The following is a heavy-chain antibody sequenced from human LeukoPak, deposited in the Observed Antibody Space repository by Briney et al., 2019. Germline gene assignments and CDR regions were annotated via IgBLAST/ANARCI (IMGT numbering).Heavy chain of an antibody. CDR1: GGSISSYY. J-gene: IGHJ6*02. V-gene: IGHV4-59*08. CDR2: IYYSGST. D-gene: IGHD5-24*01. Sequence: SETLSLTCTVSGGSISSYYWSWIRQPPGKGLEWSGYIYYSGSTNYNPSLKSRVTISVDTSKNQFSLKLSSVTAADTAVYYCARHPPHPSWRREMGYGMDVWGQGTTVTVSS. CDR3: ARHPPHPSWRREMGYGMDV.